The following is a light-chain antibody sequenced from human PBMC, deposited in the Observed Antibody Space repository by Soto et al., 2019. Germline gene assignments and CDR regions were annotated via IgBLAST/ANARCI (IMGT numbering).Light chain of an antibody. J-gene: IGLJ2*01. CDR1: SSDVGGYNY. CDR2: DVS. V-gene: IGLV2-14*01. Sequence: QSVLTQPASVSGSPGQSITIYCTGTSSDVGGYNYVSWYQQHPGKAPKLMIYDVSNRPSGVSNRFSGSKSGNTASLTISGLQAEDEADYYCSSYTSSSTLFVVFGGGTKLTVL. CDR3: SSYTSSSTLFVV.